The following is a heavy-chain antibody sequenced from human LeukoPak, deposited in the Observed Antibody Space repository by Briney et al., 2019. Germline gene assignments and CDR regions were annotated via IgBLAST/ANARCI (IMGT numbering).Heavy chain of an antibody. V-gene: IGHV3-64D*09. D-gene: IGHD6-19*01. J-gene: IGHJ4*02. CDR2: INDNGRST. CDR3: VKYSSGWYYDY. CDR1: GFTFSNAW. Sequence: PGGSLRLSCAASGFTFSNAWMSWVRQAPGKGLEYVSAINDNGRSTYYADSVKGRFSISRDNSKNTLYLQMSSLRTEDTAVYYCVKYSSGWYYDYWGQGTLVTVSS.